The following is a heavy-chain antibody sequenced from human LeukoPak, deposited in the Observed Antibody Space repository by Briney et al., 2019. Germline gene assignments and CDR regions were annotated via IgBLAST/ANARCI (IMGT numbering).Heavy chain of an antibody. J-gene: IGHJ4*02. Sequence: APETLSLTCTVSGGSISSYYWSWIRQPAGKGLEWIGRIYTSGSTNYNPSLKSRVTMSVGTSKNQFSLKLSSVTAADTAVYYCARDRRGRDGYNYYYDYWGQGTLVTVSS. CDR1: GGSISSYY. V-gene: IGHV4-4*07. D-gene: IGHD5-24*01. CDR2: IYTSGST. CDR3: ARDRRGRDGYNYYYDY.